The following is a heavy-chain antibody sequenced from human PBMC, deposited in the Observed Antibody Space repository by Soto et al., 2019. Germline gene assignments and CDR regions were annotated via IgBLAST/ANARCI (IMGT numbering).Heavy chain of an antibody. Sequence: QVQLVQSGAEVKKPGASVKVSCKASGYSFTDYHIHWVRQAPGQGLEWLGRINPKSVGTSTAQKFQGWVTMTTDTSISTASMELTRLTSDDTAIYYCARGDSTDCSNGVCSFFYNHDMDVW. V-gene: IGHV1-2*04. J-gene: IGHJ6*01. CDR2: INPKSVGT. CDR3: ARGDSTDCSNGVCSFFYNHDMDV. CDR1: GYSFTDYH. D-gene: IGHD2-8*01.